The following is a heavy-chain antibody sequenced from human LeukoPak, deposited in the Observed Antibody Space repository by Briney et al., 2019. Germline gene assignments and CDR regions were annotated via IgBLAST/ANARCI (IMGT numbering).Heavy chain of an antibody. CDR3: ARRRAGDYWNGVDY. V-gene: IGHV5-51*01. J-gene: IGHJ4*02. CDR2: FYPGDSET. D-gene: IGHD1-1*01. Sequence: GASLQTSSKGSDYIFTTYWIGWVRPLPGKGLEWMGIFYPGDSETRYSPSFQGQVTISVYKSINTAYLKWSSLRASDTAMYYCARRRAGDYWNGVDYWGQGTLVTVSS. CDR1: DYIFTTYW.